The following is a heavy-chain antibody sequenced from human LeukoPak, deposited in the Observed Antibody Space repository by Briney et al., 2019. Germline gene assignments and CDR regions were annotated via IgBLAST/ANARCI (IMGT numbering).Heavy chain of an antibody. CDR3: ARDRRPSVYGGLDN. D-gene: IGHD4/OR15-4a*01. V-gene: IGHV3-11*04. J-gene: IGHJ4*02. Sequence: GGSLRLSCAASGFTFSDHYMSWIRQAPGKGLEWVSYIGGSGTPIYYADSVKGRFTVSRDNAKNSLFLQMDSLRAEDTAVYYCARDRRPSVYGGLDNWGQGTLVTVS. CDR1: GFTFSDHY. CDR2: IGGSGTPI.